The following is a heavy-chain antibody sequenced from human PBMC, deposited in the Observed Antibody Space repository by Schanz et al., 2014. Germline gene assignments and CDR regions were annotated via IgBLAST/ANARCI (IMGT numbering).Heavy chain of an antibody. CDR2: ITRSGGGT. CDR1: GFTFSSYA. CDR3: VKDAYCGGGCLPSEYFQH. J-gene: IGHJ1*01. D-gene: IGHD2-21*02. V-gene: IGHV3-64D*06. Sequence: EVQLVESGGYLVQPGGSLRLSCSASGFTFSSYAMHWVRQASGKGLEYVSAITRSGGGTYYSDSVKGRFTISRDNSKNTLDLQMSSLRHEDSTVYYCVKDAYCGGGCLPSEYFQHWGQGTLVTVSS.